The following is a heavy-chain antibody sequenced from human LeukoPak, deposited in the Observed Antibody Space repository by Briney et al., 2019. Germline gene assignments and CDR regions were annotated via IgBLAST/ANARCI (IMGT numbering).Heavy chain of an antibody. CDR3: ARCMSELDYGDYAYYYHMDV. J-gene: IGHJ6*04. V-gene: IGHV4-61*09. D-gene: IGHD4-17*01. Sequence: SETLSFTCTVSGDSLTSGSRYWRWIRQPAGKGLEWIGHFYSSTRTTYNPSLESRVTISGDTAKNQFSLKLDSVTAADTAVYFCARCMSELDYGDYAYYYHMDVWGKGTTVTVSS. CDR1: GDSLTSGSRY. CDR2: FYSSTRT.